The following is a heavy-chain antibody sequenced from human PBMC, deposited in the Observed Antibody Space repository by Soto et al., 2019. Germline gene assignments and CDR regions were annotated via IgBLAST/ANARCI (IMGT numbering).Heavy chain of an antibody. J-gene: IGHJ4*02. Sequence: EVQLVESGGGLVQPGRSLRLSCAASGFTFDDYAMHWVRQAPGKGLEWVSGISWHSGSIGYADSVKGRFTIDRDNAQKCMDLRMNGTRAEDTALYYCAGGSDGSGCQDFDYWGQGTLVTVSS. D-gene: IGHD6-19*01. CDR2: ISWHSGSI. CDR3: AGGSDGSGCQDFDY. V-gene: IGHV3-9*01. CDR1: GFTFDDYA.